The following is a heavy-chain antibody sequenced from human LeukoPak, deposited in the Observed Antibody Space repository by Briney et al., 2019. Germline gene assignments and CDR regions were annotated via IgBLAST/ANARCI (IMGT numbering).Heavy chain of an antibody. CDR3: ARDLSFGSLDF. D-gene: IGHD1-26*01. Sequence: GGSLRLSCAASGFILSTHCMHRVRQAPGKGAEGVAGMWYDGSREDYADSVKGRFTISRDMSKNTLNLQMNSLRVEDTAMFHCARDLSFGSLDFRGQGTLVTVSS. CDR1: GFILSTHC. V-gene: IGHV3-33*01. CDR2: MWYDGSRE. J-gene: IGHJ4*02.